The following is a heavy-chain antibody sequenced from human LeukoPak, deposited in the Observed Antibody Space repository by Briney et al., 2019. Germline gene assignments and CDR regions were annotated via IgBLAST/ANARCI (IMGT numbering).Heavy chain of an antibody. V-gene: IGHV4-39*07. Sequence: SETLSLTCTVSGGSISSSSYYWGWIRQPPGKGLEWIGSIYYSGSTYYNPSLKSRVTISVDTSKNQFSLNLSSVTAADTAVYYCARDPIFYGDLTLGDAFDIWGQGTMVTVSS. CDR2: IYYSGST. CDR1: GGSISSSSYY. D-gene: IGHD4-17*01. J-gene: IGHJ3*02. CDR3: ARDPIFYGDLTLGDAFDI.